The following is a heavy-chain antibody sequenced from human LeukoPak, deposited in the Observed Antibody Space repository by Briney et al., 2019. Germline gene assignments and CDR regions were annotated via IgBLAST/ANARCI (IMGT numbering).Heavy chain of an antibody. Sequence: GGSLRLSCAASGFTFSSYDMSWVRQAPGKGLEWVSAISGTGGTTYYADSVKGRLTISRDNSKNTLYLQMNSLRAEDTAVYYCAGPGDDFDYWGQGTLVTVSS. V-gene: IGHV3-23*01. CDR2: ISGTGGTT. D-gene: IGHD3-10*01. CDR1: GFTFSSYD. CDR3: AGPGDDFDY. J-gene: IGHJ4*02.